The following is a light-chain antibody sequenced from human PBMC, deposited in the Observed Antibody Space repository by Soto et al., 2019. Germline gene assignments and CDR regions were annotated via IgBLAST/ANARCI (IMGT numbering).Light chain of an antibody. V-gene: IGKV3-20*01. Sequence: DIILTQSPGTLSLSPGERATLSGIASHSAISSYLAWYPQRPGQAPRLLIYGASTRATGIPDRFSGSGSGTDFTLTISRLESEDFAVYYCQQYGSSPGTFGQGTKVDI. CDR3: QQYGSSPGT. CDR1: HSAISSY. J-gene: IGKJ1*01. CDR2: GAS.